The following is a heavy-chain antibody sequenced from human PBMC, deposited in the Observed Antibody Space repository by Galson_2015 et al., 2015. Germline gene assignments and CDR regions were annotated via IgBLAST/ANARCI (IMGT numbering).Heavy chain of an antibody. CDR2: IKQDGSEK. J-gene: IGHJ1*01. Sequence: SLRLSCAASGFTFSSYWMSWVRQAPGKGLEWVANIKQDGSEKYYVDSVKGRFTISRDNAKNSLNLQMNSLRAEDTAVYYCASRAYIWGSDRYYFFQHWGQGTLVTVSS. D-gene: IGHD3-16*02. CDR1: GFTFSSYW. V-gene: IGHV3-7*01. CDR3: ASRAYIWGSDRYYFFQH.